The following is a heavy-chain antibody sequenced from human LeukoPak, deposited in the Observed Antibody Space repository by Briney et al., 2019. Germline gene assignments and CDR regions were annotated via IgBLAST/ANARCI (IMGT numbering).Heavy chain of an antibody. CDR1: GYTFSSYY. J-gene: IGHJ5*02. Sequence: GASVTVSFKASGYTFSSYYVHWVRQAPGQGVEWMGIFNPSGAGTNYAQKFQGRVAMTRDMSTSTVYMELSSLRSEDTAVYYCARAGYSYGSGWFDPWGQGTLVTVSS. CDR2: FNPSGAGT. V-gene: IGHV1-46*01. D-gene: IGHD5-18*01. CDR3: ARAGYSYGSGWFDP.